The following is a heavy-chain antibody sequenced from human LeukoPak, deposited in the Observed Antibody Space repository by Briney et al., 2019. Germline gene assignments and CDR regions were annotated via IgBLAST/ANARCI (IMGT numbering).Heavy chain of an antibody. V-gene: IGHV1-8*03. CDR1: GYTFTSYD. D-gene: IGHD2-15*01. CDR3: ARGRRYCSGGSCFYYFDY. CDR2: MNPNSGNT. J-gene: IGHJ4*02. Sequence: ASVKVSCKASGYTFTSYDINWVRQATGQGFEWMGWMNPNSGNTGYAQKFQGRVTITRNTSISTAYMELSSLRSEDTAVYYCARGRRYCSGGSCFYYFDYWGQGTLVTVSS.